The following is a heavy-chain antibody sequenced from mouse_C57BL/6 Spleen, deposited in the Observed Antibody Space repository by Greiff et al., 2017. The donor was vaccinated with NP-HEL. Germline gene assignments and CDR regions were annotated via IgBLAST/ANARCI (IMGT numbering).Heavy chain of an antibody. V-gene: IGHV5-17*01. CDR2: ISSGSSTI. Sequence: EVQVVESGGGLVKPGGSLKLSCAASGFTFSDYGMHWVRQAPEKGLEWVAYISSGSSTIYYADTVKGRFTISRDNAKNTLFLQMTSLRSEDTAMYYCAREDGYYEYFDVWGTGTTVTVSS. CDR3: AREDGYYEYFDV. CDR1: GFTFSDYG. D-gene: IGHD2-3*01. J-gene: IGHJ1*03.